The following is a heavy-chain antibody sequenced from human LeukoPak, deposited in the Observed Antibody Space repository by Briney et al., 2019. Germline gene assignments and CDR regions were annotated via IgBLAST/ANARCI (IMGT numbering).Heavy chain of an antibody. CDR2: INHSGST. V-gene: IGHV4-34*01. CDR1: GGSFSGYY. CDR3: AKGQQLNQTAGHFDY. J-gene: IGHJ4*02. Sequence: SETLSLTCAVYGGSFSGYYWSWIRQPPGKGLEWIGEINHSGSTNYNPSLKSRVTISVDTSKNQFSLKLSSVTAADTAVYYCAKGQQLNQTAGHFDYRGQGTLVTVTS. D-gene: IGHD6-13*01.